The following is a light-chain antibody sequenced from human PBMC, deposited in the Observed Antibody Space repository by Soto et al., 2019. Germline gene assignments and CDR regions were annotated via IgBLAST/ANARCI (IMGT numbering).Light chain of an antibody. CDR3: QVWDGPSDQQV. CDR2: YDS. CDR1: NIGSES. J-gene: IGLJ3*02. V-gene: IGLV3-21*04. Sequence: SYELTQPPSVSVAPGETARITCGGNNIGSESVHWYQQKPGPAPVLVMYYDSARPSGIPERFSGSNSGNTATLTISRVEAGDEADYFCQVWDGPSDQQVFGGGTKLTVL.